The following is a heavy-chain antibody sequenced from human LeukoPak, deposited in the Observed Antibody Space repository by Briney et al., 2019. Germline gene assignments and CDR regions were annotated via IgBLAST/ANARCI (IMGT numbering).Heavy chain of an antibody. Sequence: GGSLRLSCAASGFTFSSYWMSWVRQAPGKGLEWVAVISYDGSNKYYADSVKGRFTISRDNSKNTLYLQMNSLRAEDTAVYYCARDRYSYGPGWYFDLWGRGTLVTVSS. CDR2: ISYDGSNK. D-gene: IGHD5-18*01. CDR1: GFTFSSYW. CDR3: ARDRYSYGPGWYFDL. J-gene: IGHJ2*01. V-gene: IGHV3-30-3*01.